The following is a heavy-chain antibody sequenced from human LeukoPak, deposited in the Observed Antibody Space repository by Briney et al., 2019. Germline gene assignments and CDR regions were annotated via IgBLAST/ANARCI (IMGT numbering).Heavy chain of an antibody. Sequence: PGGSLRLSCAASGFTFSSYAMHWVRQAPGKGLEWVAVISYDGSNKYYADPVKGRFTISRDNSKNTLYLQMDSLRAEDTAVYYCARDSDYGDYVGYFDYWGQGTLVTVSS. D-gene: IGHD4-17*01. CDR3: ARDSDYGDYVGYFDY. CDR2: ISYDGSNK. J-gene: IGHJ4*02. CDR1: GFTFSSYA. V-gene: IGHV3-30-3*01.